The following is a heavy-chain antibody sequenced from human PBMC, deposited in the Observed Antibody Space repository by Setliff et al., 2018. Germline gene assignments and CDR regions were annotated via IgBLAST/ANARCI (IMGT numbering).Heavy chain of an antibody. J-gene: IGHJ4*02. Sequence: LRLSCTASGLSYTNDWVSWVRQAPGKGLEWLASINPHGSEKYYVDSVKGRFTISRDNAKNSLSLQMNNLRTEDTAVYYCFGAGTCSYWGQGTLVTVSS. V-gene: IGHV3-7*01. CDR2: INPHGSEK. CDR1: GLSYTNDW. CDR3: FGAGTCSY. D-gene: IGHD3-10*01.